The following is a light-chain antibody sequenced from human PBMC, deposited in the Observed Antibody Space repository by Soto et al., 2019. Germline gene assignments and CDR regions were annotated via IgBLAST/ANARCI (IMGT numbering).Light chain of an antibody. CDR3: QAYDYSLTAFV. Sequence: QSVLTQPPSVTGAPGQRVTISCTWNNSNLGAGYDVHWYQQLPGAAPKLVVFGNRNRPSGVPERFSGSKSGTSASLAITGLQAEDEADYYCQAYDYSLTAFVFGGGTKVTVL. V-gene: IGLV1-40*01. CDR1: NSNLGAGYD. CDR2: GNR. J-gene: IGLJ3*02.